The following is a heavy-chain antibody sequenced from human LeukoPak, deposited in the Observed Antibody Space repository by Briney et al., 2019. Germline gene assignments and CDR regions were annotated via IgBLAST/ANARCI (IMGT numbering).Heavy chain of an antibody. D-gene: IGHD4-17*01. J-gene: IGHJ6*02. CDR1: GFTFDDYA. CDR3: ARGSGGDYRDYYYYGMDV. Sequence: GGSLRLSCAASGFTFDDYAMHWVRQAPGKGLEWVSGISWNSGSIGYADSVKGRFTISRDNAKKSLYLQMNSLRAEDTALYYCARGSGGDYRDYYYYGMDVWGQGTTVTVSS. V-gene: IGHV3-9*01. CDR2: ISWNSGSI.